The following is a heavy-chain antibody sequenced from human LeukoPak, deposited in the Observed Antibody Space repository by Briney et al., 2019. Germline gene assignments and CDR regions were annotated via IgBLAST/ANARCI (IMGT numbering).Heavy chain of an antibody. CDR2: IYYSGST. CDR3: ASSRGYYYYYMDV. J-gene: IGHJ6*03. V-gene: IGHV4-39*07. CDR1: GGSISSSSYY. Sequence: SETLSLTCTVSGGSISSSSYYWGWIRQPPGKGLEWIGSIYYSGSTYYNPSLKSRVTISVDTSKNQFSLKLSSVTAADTAVYYCASSRGYYYYYMDVWGKGTTVAVSS. D-gene: IGHD3-10*01.